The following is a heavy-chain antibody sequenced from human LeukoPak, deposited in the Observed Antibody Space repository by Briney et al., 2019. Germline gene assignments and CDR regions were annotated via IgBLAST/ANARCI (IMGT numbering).Heavy chain of an antibody. Sequence: PSESLSLTCTVSGGSISSYYWSWIRQSPGKGLEWIGYIYYSGNTNYNPSLKSRVTISVDTSKSQFSLRLSSVTAADTAVYYCARSPNSGYDPFDYWGQGTLVTVSS. CDR3: ARSPNSGYDPFDY. CDR2: IYYSGNT. D-gene: IGHD5-12*01. CDR1: GGSISSYY. V-gene: IGHV4-59*08. J-gene: IGHJ4*02.